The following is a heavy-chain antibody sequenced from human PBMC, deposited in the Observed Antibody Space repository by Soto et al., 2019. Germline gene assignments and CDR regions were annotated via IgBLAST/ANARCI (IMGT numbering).Heavy chain of an antibody. CDR2: IIPICGTA. CDR1: GGTFSSYA. Sequence: SVKVSCKASGGTFSSYAISWVRQAPGQGLEWMGGIIPICGTANYAPNFHGSVTITADDSTSTAYMELSSLRSEDTAVYYCSRGAPDNDPIGYYYLDWGQGTLVTVSS. J-gene: IGHJ4*01. D-gene: IGHD3-22*01. V-gene: IGHV1-69*13. CDR3: SRGAPDNDPIGYYYLD.